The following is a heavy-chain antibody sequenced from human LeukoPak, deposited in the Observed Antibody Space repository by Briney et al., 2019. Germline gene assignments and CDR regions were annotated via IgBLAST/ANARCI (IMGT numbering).Heavy chain of an antibody. CDR1: GGSISSSSYY. Sequence: SETLSLTCTVSGGSISSSSYYWGWIRQPPGKGLEWIGSIYYSGSTYYNPSLKSRVTISVDTSKNQFSLKLSSVTAADTAVYYCARDQGAAAGAYYFDYWGQGTLVTVSS. CDR3: ARDQGAAAGAYYFDY. CDR2: IYYSGST. D-gene: IGHD6-13*01. J-gene: IGHJ4*02. V-gene: IGHV4-39*07.